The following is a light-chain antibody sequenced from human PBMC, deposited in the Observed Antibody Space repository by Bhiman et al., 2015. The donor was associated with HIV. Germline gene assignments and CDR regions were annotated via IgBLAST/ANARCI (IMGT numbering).Light chain of an antibody. Sequence: QSALTQPASVSGSPGQSITISCTGTSRDVGGYDYVSWYQQHPGKAPQLIIYDVSQRPSGISHRFSGSKSGNTASLTISGLQAEDEADYYCTSYTATDFYVFGSATKVTVV. V-gene: IGLV2-14*03. CDR3: TSYTATDFYV. CDR2: DVS. J-gene: IGLJ1*01. CDR1: SRDVGGYDY.